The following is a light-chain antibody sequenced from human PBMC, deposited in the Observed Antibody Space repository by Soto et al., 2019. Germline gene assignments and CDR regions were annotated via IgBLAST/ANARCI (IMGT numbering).Light chain of an antibody. CDR3: QTWSSDLRV. V-gene: IGLV4-69*01. Sequence: QSVLTQPPSASASLGASVTLTCTLSSGHNSYAIAWHQQQPEKGPRHLMKLNSDGSHSKGDGIPDRFSGSSSGAERYLTIASLQSEDEADYYCQTWSSDLRVFGGGTKVTVL. CDR1: SGHNSYA. J-gene: IGLJ3*02. CDR2: LNSDGSH.